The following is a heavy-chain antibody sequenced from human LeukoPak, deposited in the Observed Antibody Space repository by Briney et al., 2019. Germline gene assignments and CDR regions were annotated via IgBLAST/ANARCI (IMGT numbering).Heavy chain of an antibody. CDR1: GFTFSSYD. Sequence: GGSLRLSCAASGFTFSSYDMSWVRQAPGKGLEWVSGISGGGGSTYYADSVKGRFTISRDNAKNSLYLQMSSLRADDTAVYYCARGGKYSAYDLRADFWGQGTLVTVSS. D-gene: IGHD5-12*01. J-gene: IGHJ4*02. CDR2: ISGGGGST. V-gene: IGHV3-23*01. CDR3: ARGGKYSAYDLRADF.